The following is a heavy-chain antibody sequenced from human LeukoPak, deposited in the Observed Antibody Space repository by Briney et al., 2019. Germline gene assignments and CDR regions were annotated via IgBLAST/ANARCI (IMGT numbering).Heavy chain of an antibody. D-gene: IGHD4-17*01. CDR2: IYHSGST. Sequence: SETLSLTCTVSGYSISSGYYWGWIRQPPGKGLEWIGIIYHSGSTYYNPSLKSRVTISLDTSKNQFSLKLSSVTAADTAVYYCAGGGSLTVTSNLYNYWGQGTLVTVSS. CDR1: GYSISSGYY. J-gene: IGHJ4*02. V-gene: IGHV4-38-2*02. CDR3: AGGGSLTVTSNLYNY.